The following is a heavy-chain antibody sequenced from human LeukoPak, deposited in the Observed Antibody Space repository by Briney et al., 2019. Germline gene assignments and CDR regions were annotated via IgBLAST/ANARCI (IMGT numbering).Heavy chain of an antibody. Sequence: GGPLRLSCAASGFTFSSYWMHWVRQAPGKGLVWVSRINSDGSSTAYADSVKGRFTISRDNTKNTLYLQMNSLRAEDTAVYYCARGTGHSSGWYGGSYYYSYGMDVWGQGTTVTVSS. CDR2: INSDGSST. CDR1: GFTFSSYW. D-gene: IGHD6-19*01. V-gene: IGHV3-74*03. CDR3: ARGTGHSSGWYGGSYYYSYGMDV. J-gene: IGHJ6*02.